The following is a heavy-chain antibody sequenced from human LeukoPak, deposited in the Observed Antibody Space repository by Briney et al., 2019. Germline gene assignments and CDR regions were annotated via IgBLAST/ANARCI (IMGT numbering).Heavy chain of an antibody. J-gene: IGHJ4*02. CDR3: TTDRNYDFWMFDY. CDR1: GFTFSNAW. Sequence: GGSLRLSCAASGFTFSNAWMSWVRQAPGKGLEWVGRIKSKTDGGTTDYAAPVKGRFTISRDDSKNTLYLQMNSLKTEDTAVYYCTTDRNYDFWMFDYWGQGTLVTVSS. V-gene: IGHV3-15*01. CDR2: IKSKTDGGTT. D-gene: IGHD3-3*01.